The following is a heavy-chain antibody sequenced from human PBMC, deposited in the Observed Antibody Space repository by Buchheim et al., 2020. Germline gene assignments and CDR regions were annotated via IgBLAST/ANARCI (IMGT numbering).Heavy chain of an antibody. V-gene: IGHV3-30*18. CDR2: ISYDGSNK. CDR1: GFTFSSYG. CDR3: AKGHETPSTYNWFDP. Sequence: QVQLVESGGGVVQPGRSLRLSCAASGFTFSSYGMHWVRQAPGKGLEWVAVISYDGSNKYYADSVKGRFTISRDNSKNTLHLQMNSLTAEDTAVYYCAKGHETPSTYNWFDPWGQGTL. J-gene: IGHJ5*02.